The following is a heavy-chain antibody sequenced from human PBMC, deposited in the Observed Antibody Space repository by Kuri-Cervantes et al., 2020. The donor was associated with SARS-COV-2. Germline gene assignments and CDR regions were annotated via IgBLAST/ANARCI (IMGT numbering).Heavy chain of an antibody. CDR2: ISESGGVT. V-gene: IGHV3-23*01. Sequence: GESLKISCAASGFIFSSYGMNWVRQAPGQGLEWVSTISESGGVTYYADSVMGRFTILRDNSKNTLYLQMNSLRADDTAVYYCVKENSGRAPLMDVWGQGTTVTVSS. CDR1: GFIFSSYG. CDR3: VKENSGRAPLMDV. D-gene: IGHD1-26*01. J-gene: IGHJ6*02.